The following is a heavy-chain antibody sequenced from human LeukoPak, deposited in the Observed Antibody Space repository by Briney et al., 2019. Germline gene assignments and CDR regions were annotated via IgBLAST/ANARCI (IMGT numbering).Heavy chain of an antibody. D-gene: IGHD3-9*01. V-gene: IGHV3-21*01. CDR2: ISSSSSYI. CDR3: ARGQYDILKDFDY. Sequence: GGSLRLSCAASGFTFSSYSMNWVRQAPGKGLEWVSSISSSSSYIYYADSVKGRFTISRDNAKNSLYLQMNSLRAEDTAVYYCARGQYDILKDFDYWGQGTLVIVTA. CDR1: GFTFSSYS. J-gene: IGHJ4*02.